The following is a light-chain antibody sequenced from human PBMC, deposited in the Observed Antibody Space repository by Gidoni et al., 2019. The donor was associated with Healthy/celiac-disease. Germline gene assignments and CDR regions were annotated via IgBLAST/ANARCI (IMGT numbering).Light chain of an antibody. CDR2: KAS. CDR3: QQYNSYSRT. J-gene: IGKJ1*01. V-gene: IGKV1-5*03. Sequence: DIQMTQSPSTLSASVGDRVTIPCRASQRISSWLAWYQQKPGKAHKLLIYKASSLESGVPSRFSGSGSGTEFTLTISSLQPDDFATYYCQQYNSYSRTFGQGTKVEIK. CDR1: QRISSW.